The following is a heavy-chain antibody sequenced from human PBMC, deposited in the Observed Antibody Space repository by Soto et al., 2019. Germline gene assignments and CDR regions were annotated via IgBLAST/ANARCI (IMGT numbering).Heavy chain of an antibody. CDR3: ARETYYYGSGSSRRGWFDP. D-gene: IGHD3-10*01. Sequence: QVQLVQSGAEVKKPGSSVKVSCKASGGTFSSYAISWVRQAPGQGLEWMGGIIPIFGTANYAQKFQGRVTITADESTSTAYMELSILRSEDTAVYYCARETYYYGSGSSRRGWFDPWGQGTLVTVSS. CDR1: GGTFSSYA. J-gene: IGHJ5*02. CDR2: IIPIFGTA. V-gene: IGHV1-69*01.